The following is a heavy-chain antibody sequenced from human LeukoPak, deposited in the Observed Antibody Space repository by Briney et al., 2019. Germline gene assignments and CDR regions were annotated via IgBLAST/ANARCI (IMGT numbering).Heavy chain of an antibody. Sequence: SETLSLTCAVYGGSFSGYYWSWIRQPPGKGLEWIGEINHSGSTNHNPSLKSRVTISVDTSKNQFSLKLSSVTAADTAVYYCARGRRAAASVNFDYWGQGTLVTVSS. CDR1: GGSFSGYY. J-gene: IGHJ4*02. CDR3: ARGRRAAASVNFDY. V-gene: IGHV4-34*01. CDR2: INHSGST. D-gene: IGHD6-13*01.